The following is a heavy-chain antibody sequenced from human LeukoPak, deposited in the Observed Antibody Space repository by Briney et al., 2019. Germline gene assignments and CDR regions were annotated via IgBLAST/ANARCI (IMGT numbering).Heavy chain of an antibody. J-gene: IGHJ5*02. CDR3: ASMGWDCSSTSCYLGWFDP. Sequence: GESLKISCKCSGYNFTNFWIGWVRQMPGTRLEWMGIIYPGGSDTRDKPSFQGQVTISADKAISTAYLPRSSRTASDTAIYYCASMGWDCSSTSCYLGWFDPWGQGTPVTVSS. V-gene: IGHV5-51*01. CDR1: GYNFTNFW. CDR2: IYPGGSDT. D-gene: IGHD2-2*01.